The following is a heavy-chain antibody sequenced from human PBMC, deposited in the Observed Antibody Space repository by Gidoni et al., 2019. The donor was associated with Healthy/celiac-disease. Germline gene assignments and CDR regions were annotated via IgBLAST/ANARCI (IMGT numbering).Heavy chain of an antibody. V-gene: IGHV3-30*18. CDR2: ISYDGSNK. Sequence: QVQLVESGGGVVQPGRSLRLSCAASGFTFSSYGMHWVRQAPGKGLEWVAVISYDGSNKNYADSVKGRFTISRDNSKNTLYLQMNSLRAEDTAVYYCAKEGDDYVWGSYLFDYWGQGTLVTVSS. J-gene: IGHJ4*02. D-gene: IGHD3-16*01. CDR3: AKEGDDYVWGSYLFDY. CDR1: GFTFSSYG.